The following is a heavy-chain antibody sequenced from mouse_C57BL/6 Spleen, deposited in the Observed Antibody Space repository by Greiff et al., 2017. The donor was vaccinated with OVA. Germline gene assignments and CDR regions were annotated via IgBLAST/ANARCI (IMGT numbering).Heavy chain of an antibody. CDR2: IDPSDSET. J-gene: IGHJ2*01. Sequence: VKLQQPGAELVRPGSSVKLSCKASGYTFTSYWMHWVKQRPIQGLEWIGNIDPSDSETHYNQKFKDKATLTVDKSSSTAYMQLSSLTSEDSAVYYCARIDKGDYWGQGTTLTVSS. CDR1: GYTFTSYW. V-gene: IGHV1-52*01. D-gene: IGHD1-3*01. CDR3: ARIDKGDY.